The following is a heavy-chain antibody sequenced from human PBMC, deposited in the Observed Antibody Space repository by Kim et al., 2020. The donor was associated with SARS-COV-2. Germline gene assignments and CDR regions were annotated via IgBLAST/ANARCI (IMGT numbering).Heavy chain of an antibody. D-gene: IGHD3-3*01. CDR2: IRSKAYGGTT. CDR1: GFTFGDYA. V-gene: IGHV3-49*04. Sequence: GGSLRLSCTASGFTFGDYAMSWVRQAPGKGLEWVGFIRSKAYGGTTEYAASVKGRFTISRDDSKSIAYLQMKSLKTEDTAVYYCTRDDFWSGYFDYWGQGTLVTVSS. J-gene: IGHJ4*02. CDR3: TRDDFWSGYFDY.